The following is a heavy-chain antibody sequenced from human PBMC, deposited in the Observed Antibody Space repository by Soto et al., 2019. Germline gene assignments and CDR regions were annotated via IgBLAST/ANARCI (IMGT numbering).Heavy chain of an antibody. V-gene: IGHV3-21*01. D-gene: IGHD3-22*01. Sequence: PGGSLRLSCAASGFTFSSYSMNWVRQAPGKGLEWVSSISSSSSYIYYADSVKGRFTISIDNAKNSLYLQMNSLRAEDSAVYYCARLGYYYDSSGMLWGRGTLVTVAS. CDR2: ISSSSSYI. J-gene: IGHJ4*02. CDR1: GFTFSSYS. CDR3: ARLGYYYDSSGML.